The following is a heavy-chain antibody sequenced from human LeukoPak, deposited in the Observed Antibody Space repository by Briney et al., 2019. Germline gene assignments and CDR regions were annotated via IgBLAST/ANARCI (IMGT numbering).Heavy chain of an antibody. CDR1: GFTVSSNY. V-gene: IGHV3-21*01. CDR3: ARDPVTMIVVVGGPNWFDP. D-gene: IGHD3-22*01. Sequence: KSGGSLRLSCAASGFTVSSNYMSWVRQAPGKGLEWVSSISSSSSYIYYADSVRGRFTISRDNAKNSLYLQMNSLRAEDTAVYYCARDPVTMIVVVGGPNWFDPWGQGTLVTVSS. J-gene: IGHJ5*02. CDR2: ISSSSSYI.